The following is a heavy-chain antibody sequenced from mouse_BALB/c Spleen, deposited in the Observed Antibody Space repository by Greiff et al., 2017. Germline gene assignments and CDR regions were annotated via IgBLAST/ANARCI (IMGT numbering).Heavy chain of an antibody. D-gene: IGHD2-14*01. CDR1: GFTFSSYT. Sequence: EVMLVESGGGLVQPGGSLKLSCAASGFTFSSYTMSWVRQTPEKRLEWVAYISNGGGSTYYPDTVKGRFTISRDNAKNTLYLQMSSLKSEDTAMYYCARHQGGYRSYFDYWGQGTTLTVSS. CDR2: ISNGGGST. V-gene: IGHV5-12-2*01. J-gene: IGHJ2*01. CDR3: ARHQGGYRSYFDY.